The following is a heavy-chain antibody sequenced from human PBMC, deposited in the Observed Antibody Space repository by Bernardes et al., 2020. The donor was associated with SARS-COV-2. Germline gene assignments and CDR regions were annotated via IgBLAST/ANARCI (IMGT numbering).Heavy chain of an antibody. J-gene: IGHJ6*02. CDR2: INPDGSST. V-gene: IGHV3-74*01. D-gene: IGHD3-3*01. Sequence: GWSLRLSCAASGFTFSSYWMHWVRQAPGKGLVWVSRINPDGSSTSYADSVKGRFTISRDNAKNTLYLQMHSLRAEDTAVYYCTRDSYDSRYYYGMDVWGQGTTVTVSS. CDR1: GFTFSSYW. CDR3: TRDSYDSRYYYGMDV.